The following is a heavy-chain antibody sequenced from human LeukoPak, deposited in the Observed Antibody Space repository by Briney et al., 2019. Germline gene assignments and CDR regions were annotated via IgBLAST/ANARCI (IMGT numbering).Heavy chain of an antibody. D-gene: IGHD3-3*01. CDR1: GGSISSSSYY. CDR2: IYYSGST. Sequence: SDTLSLTCTVSGGSISSSSYYWGWIRQPRGKGLEWIGSIYYSGSTYYNPSLTSRVTISVDTSKNQFSLKLSSVTAADTAVYYCARSAYYDFWSGPTPAYYFDYWGQGTLVTVSS. CDR3: ARSAYYDFWSGPTPAYYFDY. J-gene: IGHJ4*02. V-gene: IGHV4-39*01.